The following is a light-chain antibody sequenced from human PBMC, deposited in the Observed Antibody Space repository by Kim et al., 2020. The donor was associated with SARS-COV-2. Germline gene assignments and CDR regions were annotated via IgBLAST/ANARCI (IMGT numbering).Light chain of an antibody. Sequence: ASVGDGVTITCRASQSISSWLAWYQQKPGKAPKVLIYKASSLESGVPSRFSGSGSGTEFTLTISSLQPDDFATYYCQQYNSYPWTFGQGTKVDIK. CDR1: QSISSW. CDR2: KAS. V-gene: IGKV1-5*03. J-gene: IGKJ1*01. CDR3: QQYNSYPWT.